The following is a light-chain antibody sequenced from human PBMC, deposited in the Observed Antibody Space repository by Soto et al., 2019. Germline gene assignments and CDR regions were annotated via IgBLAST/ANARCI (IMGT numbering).Light chain of an antibody. J-gene: IGKJ4*01. CDR1: QSVSSSF. CDR3: QQYDSSPLT. CDR2: GAS. V-gene: IGKV3-20*01. Sequence: EIVLTQSPGTLSLSPGERATLSCRASQSVSSSFLAWYQQKPGQAPRLLIYGASSRATGIPDRFSGSGSGTDFTLTISRLEPEDVAVYYCQQYDSSPLTFGAGTKVEIK.